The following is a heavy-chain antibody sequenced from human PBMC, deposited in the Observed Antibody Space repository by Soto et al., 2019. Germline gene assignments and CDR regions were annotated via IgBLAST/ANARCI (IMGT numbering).Heavy chain of an antibody. V-gene: IGHV3-23*01. Sequence: GSLRLSCAASGFTFSSYAMSWVRQAPGKGLEWVSAISGSGGSTYYADSVKGRFTISRDNSKNTLYLQMNSLRAEDTAVYYCAWVRGVTWGMDGWGQGTTVTVSS. CDR1: GFTFSSYA. J-gene: IGHJ6*02. CDR2: ISGSGGST. D-gene: IGHD3-10*01. CDR3: AWVRGVTWGMDG.